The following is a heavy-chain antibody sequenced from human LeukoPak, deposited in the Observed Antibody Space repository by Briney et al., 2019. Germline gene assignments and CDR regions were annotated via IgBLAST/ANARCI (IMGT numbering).Heavy chain of an antibody. CDR2: IYYSGST. D-gene: IGHD5-18*01. J-gene: IGHJ3*02. CDR1: GGSISSSSYY. CDR3: ARFREWIQLWKYAFDI. Sequence: SETLSLTCTVSGGSISSSSYYWGWIRQPPGKGLEWIGSIYYSGSTYYNPSLKSRVTISVDTSKNQFSLKLSSVTAADTAVYYCARFREWIQLWKYAFDIWGQGTMVTVSS. V-gene: IGHV4-39*01.